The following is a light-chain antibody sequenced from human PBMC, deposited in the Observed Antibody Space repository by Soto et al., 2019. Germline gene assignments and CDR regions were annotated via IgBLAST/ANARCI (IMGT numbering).Light chain of an antibody. CDR2: DAS. CDR3: QQYNSYPWT. CDR1: QSIISW. J-gene: IGKJ1*01. V-gene: IGKV1-5*01. Sequence: DIHMSQSPSTLSSSLGDRVTITFLAIQSIISWLALYQQKPWKAPKLLIYDASSLESGVPSRFSGSGSGTEFTLTISSLQPDDFATYYCQQYNSYPWTFGQGTKVDI.